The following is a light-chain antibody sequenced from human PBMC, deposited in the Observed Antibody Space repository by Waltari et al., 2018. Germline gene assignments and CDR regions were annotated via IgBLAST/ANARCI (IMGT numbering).Light chain of an antibody. CDR1: SSDVGNYKR. CDR3: SSYAGSSKGV. Sequence: QSALTQPASVSGSPGQSITISCTGTSSDVGNYKRVSWYQQHPGKAPKLMIYAVSKRPSGVSDRFSGSKSGYMASLTIAGLQPEDEAEYGCSSYAGSSKGVFGGGTKVTVL. V-gene: IGLV2-23*02. J-gene: IGLJ2*01. CDR2: AVS.